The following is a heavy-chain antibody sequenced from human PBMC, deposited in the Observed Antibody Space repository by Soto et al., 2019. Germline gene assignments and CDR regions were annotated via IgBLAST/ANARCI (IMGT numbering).Heavy chain of an antibody. D-gene: IGHD3-10*01. V-gene: IGHV4-39*02. CDR2: VYYSGSA. CDR1: GGSVSNNSYY. CDR3: ARRPLVRGIIPYYFDY. Sequence: QLQLLESGPGLVKPSETLSLTCTVSGGSVSNNSYYWGWIRQPPGKRLEWIGSVYYSGSAYYNPSLKSPLTISVDTSMHHSSLKLSSVTAADTAIYYCARRPLVRGIIPYYFDYWGQGTLVTVSS. J-gene: IGHJ4*02.